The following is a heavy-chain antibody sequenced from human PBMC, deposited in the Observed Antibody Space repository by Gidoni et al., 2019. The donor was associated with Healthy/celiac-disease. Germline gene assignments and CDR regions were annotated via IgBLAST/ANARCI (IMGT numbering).Heavy chain of an antibody. Sequence: EVQLVESGGGWVQHGGSLRRSCAASGFTLSSYSMNWVRQAPGKGLEWVSYITSSSRTIYYADSVKGRFTISRDNAKNSLYLQMNSLRAEDTAVYYCARGELHRYPENWGQGTLVTVSS. V-gene: IGHV3-48*01. CDR3: ARGELHRYPEN. D-gene: IGHD1-26*01. J-gene: IGHJ4*02. CDR1: GFTLSSYS. CDR2: ITSSSRTI.